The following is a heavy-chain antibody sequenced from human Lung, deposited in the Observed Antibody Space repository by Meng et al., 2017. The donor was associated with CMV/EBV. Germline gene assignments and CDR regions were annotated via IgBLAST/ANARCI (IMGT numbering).Heavy chain of an antibody. J-gene: IGHJ6*02. CDR2: LSFDGSSQ. D-gene: IGHD1-14*01. V-gene: IGHV3-30*04. CDR3: ARSGNRGGRWFYAMDV. CDR1: GFTVGVYV. Sequence: GGSLRLXXAASGFTVGVYVMHWVRQSPGKGLEWVASLSFDGSSQYYADSVRGRFSISRAISNNTFDLQMNTLRPGDTAQYYCARSGNRGGRWFYAMDVWGQGXTVTVSS.